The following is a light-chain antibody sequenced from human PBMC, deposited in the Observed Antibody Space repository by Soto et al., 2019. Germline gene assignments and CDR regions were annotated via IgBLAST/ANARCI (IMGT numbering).Light chain of an antibody. J-gene: IGLJ1*01. Sequence: QSVLTQPASVSGSPGQSITISCTGTSSDVAGYNYVSWYQQHPNKAPKFMIYDVTNRPSGVSNRFSGSKSGNTASLTISGLQAEDEADYYCSSYPSSSTYVFATGTKLTVL. CDR1: SSDVAGYNY. V-gene: IGLV2-14*01. CDR3: SSYPSSSTYV. CDR2: DVT.